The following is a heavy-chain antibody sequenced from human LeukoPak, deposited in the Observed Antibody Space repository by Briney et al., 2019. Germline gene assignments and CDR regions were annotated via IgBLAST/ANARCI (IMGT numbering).Heavy chain of an antibody. D-gene: IGHD3-16*01. CDR3: ARGGQRGEDDY. J-gene: IGHJ4*02. CDR1: GFTFSSYW. CDR2: IRQGGSEK. Sequence: GGSLRLSCAASGFTFSSYWMNWVRQAPGKGLEWVANIRQGGSEKYYVDSVKGRFTISRDNAKNSLYLQMNSLRAEDTAVYYCARGGQRGEDDYWGQGTLVTVSS. V-gene: IGHV3-7*01.